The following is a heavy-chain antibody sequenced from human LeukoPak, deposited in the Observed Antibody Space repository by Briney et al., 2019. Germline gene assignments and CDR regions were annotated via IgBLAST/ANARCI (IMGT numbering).Heavy chain of an antibody. CDR1: GFSFGTYA. D-gene: IGHD5-24*01. CDR2: ISTTGGST. Sequence: PGGSLRLSCSASGFSFGTYAMHWVRQAPGKGLEYVSGISTTGGSTYYAGSVKGRFTISRDNSKNTLSLQMSSLGPEDTAVYHCVKGGGDGYTRRYLDYWGQGTLVTVSS. V-gene: IGHV3-64D*09. J-gene: IGHJ4*02. CDR3: VKGGGDGYTRRYLDY.